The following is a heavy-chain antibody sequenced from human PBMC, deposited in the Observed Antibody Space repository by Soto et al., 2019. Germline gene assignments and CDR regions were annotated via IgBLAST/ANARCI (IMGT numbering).Heavy chain of an antibody. J-gene: IGHJ4*02. V-gene: IGHV1-18*01. CDR3: APRSPAFAY. CDR2: ITTDKGKT. Sequence: QVQLVQSGPEVKKPGASVKVSCKTSGYTFTNYGISWVRQAPGQGLEWMGWITTDKGKTTYAQKFQGRVTMTTDTSTSTAYMELRSLRSDDTAMYYCAPRSPAFAYWGQGTLVTVSS. CDR1: GYTFTNYG.